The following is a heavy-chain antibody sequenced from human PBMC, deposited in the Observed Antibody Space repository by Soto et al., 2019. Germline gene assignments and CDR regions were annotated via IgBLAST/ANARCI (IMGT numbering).Heavy chain of an antibody. J-gene: IGHJ4*02. CDR3: AKDRRDGDFMHILVVDF. CDR1: GFNLRSYA. CDR2: MSYDETKK. V-gene: IGHV3-30*18. D-gene: IGHD2-15*01. Sequence: QVRLVESGGGVVQPGGSLRLSCATSGFNLRSYAMHWVRQAPGKGLECVALMSYDETKKYYADSVKVRFTISRDTSKNTLFFQMNNLRVEDTAVYYCAKDRRDGDFMHILVVDFWGQGALVTVSS.